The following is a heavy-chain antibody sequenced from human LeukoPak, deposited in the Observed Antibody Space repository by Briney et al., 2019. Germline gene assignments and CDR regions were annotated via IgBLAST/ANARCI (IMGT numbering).Heavy chain of an antibody. V-gene: IGHV4-34*01. CDR1: GGSFSGYY. J-gene: IGHJ4*02. D-gene: IGHD3-10*01. CDR2: INHSGST. CDR3: ARQDRTMVRGVPDY. Sequence: SETLSLTCAVYGGSFSGYYWSWIRQPPGKGLEWIGEINHSGSTNYNPSLKSRVTISVDTSKNQFPLKLSSVTAADTAVYYCARQDRTMVRGVPDYWGQGTLVTVSS.